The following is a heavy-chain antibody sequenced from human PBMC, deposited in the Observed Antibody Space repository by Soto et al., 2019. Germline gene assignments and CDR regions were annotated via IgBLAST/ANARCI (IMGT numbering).Heavy chain of an antibody. V-gene: IGHV3-11*06. D-gene: IGHD4-17*01. Sequence: QVQLVESGGGLVKPGGSLRLSCAASGFTFSDYYMSWIRLAPGKGLEWVSFISSSRTYTNYADSVKGRFTISRDNAKNSLYLQMNSLRADDTAVYYCARVAGYGDYRVDYWGQGTLVTVSS. CDR1: GFTFSDYY. CDR3: ARVAGYGDYRVDY. CDR2: ISSSRTYT. J-gene: IGHJ4*02.